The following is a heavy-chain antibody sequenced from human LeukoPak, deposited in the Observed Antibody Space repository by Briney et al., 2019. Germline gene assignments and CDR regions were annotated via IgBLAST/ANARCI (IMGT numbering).Heavy chain of an antibody. CDR2: ISGSGGRT. CDR1: GFTFSSYG. D-gene: IGHD3-16*02. J-gene: IGHJ4*02. CDR3: AKGYDYVWGSYRSTYFDY. Sequence: GGSLRLSCAASGFTFSSYGMSWVRQAPGKGLEWVSAISGSGGRTYYADSVKGRFTISRDNSKNTLYLQMNSLRAEDTAVYYCAKGYDYVWGSYRSTYFDYWGQGTLVTVSS. V-gene: IGHV3-23*01.